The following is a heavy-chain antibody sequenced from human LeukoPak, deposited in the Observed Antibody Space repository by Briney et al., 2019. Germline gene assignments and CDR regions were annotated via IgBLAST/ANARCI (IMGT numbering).Heavy chain of an antibody. D-gene: IGHD2-2*01. CDR2: ISWNSGSI. Sequence: PGGSLRLSCAASGFTFSSSAMSWVRQAPGKGLEWVSGISWNSGSIGYADSVKGRFTISRDNAKNSLYLQMNSLRAEDTALYYCAKTHCSSTSCPIDYWGQGTLVTVSS. CDR1: GFTFSSSA. CDR3: AKTHCSSTSCPIDY. J-gene: IGHJ4*02. V-gene: IGHV3-9*01.